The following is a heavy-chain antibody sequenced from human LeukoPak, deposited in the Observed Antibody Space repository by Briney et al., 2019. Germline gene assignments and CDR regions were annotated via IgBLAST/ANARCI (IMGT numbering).Heavy chain of an antibody. CDR1: GGSISRYY. CDR3: ATSIAAASYYGMDV. J-gene: IGHJ6*02. CDR2: VYYSGST. Sequence: SETLSLTCTVSGGSISRYYWSWIRQPPGKGLEWIGYVYYSGSTNYNPSLKSRVTISVDMSKNQFSLKLTSVTAADTAVDYCATSIAAASYYGMDVWGQGTTVTVSS. V-gene: IGHV4-59*01. D-gene: IGHD6-13*01.